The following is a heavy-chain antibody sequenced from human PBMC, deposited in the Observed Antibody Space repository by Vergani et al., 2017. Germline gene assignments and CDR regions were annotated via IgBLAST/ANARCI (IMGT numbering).Heavy chain of an antibody. CDR1: GGSFSGYY. CDR2: INHSGST. J-gene: IGHJ3*02. V-gene: IGHV4-34*01. CDR3: ARGIGSSQGAFDI. D-gene: IGHD1-26*01. Sequence: QVQLQQWGAGLLKPSETLSLTCAVYGGSFSGYYWSWIRQPPGKGLEWIGEINHSGSTNYNQSLKSRVTISVDTSKNQFSLKLSSVTAADTAVYYCARGIGSSQGAFDIWGQGTMVTVSS.